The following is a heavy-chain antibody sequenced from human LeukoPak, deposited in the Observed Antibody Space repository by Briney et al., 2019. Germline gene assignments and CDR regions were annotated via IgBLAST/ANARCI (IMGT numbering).Heavy chain of an antibody. J-gene: IGHJ4*02. D-gene: IGHD2-2*01. Sequence: ASVKVPCKASGYTFTSYAMNWVRQAPGQGLEWMGWINTNTGNPTYAQGFTGRFVFSLDTSVSTAYPQISSLKAEDTAVYYCAKTEYCSSTSCFDYWGQGTLVTVSS. CDR1: GYTFTSYA. CDR2: INTNTGNP. CDR3: AKTEYCSSTSCFDY. V-gene: IGHV7-4-1*02.